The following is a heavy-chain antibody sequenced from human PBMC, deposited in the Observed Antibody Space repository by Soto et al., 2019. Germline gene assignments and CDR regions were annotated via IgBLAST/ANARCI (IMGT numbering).Heavy chain of an antibody. J-gene: IGHJ4*02. D-gene: IGHD5-12*01. CDR3: ARLYSGYDFSYFDY. CDR1: GGSISSYY. V-gene: IGHV4-59*01. CDR2: IYYSGST. Sequence: SETLSLTCTVSGGSISSYYWSWIRQPPGKGLEWIGYIYYSGSTNYNPSLKSRVTISVDTSKNQFSLKLSSVTAADTAVYYCARLYSGYDFSYFDYWGQGTLVTVSS.